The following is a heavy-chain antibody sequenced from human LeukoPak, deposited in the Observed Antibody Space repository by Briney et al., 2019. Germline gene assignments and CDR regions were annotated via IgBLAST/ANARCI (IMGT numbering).Heavy chain of an antibody. CDR3: ARDGSSGWSSLYYFDY. CDR1: GGTFSSYA. CDR2: IIPIFGTA. Sequence: ASVKVSCKASGGTFSSYAISWVRQAPGQGLEWMGGIIPIFGTANYAQKFQGRVTITADESTSTAYMELSSLRSEDTAVYYCARDGSSGWSSLYYFDYWGQGTLVTVSS. D-gene: IGHD6-19*01. V-gene: IGHV1-69*13. J-gene: IGHJ4*02.